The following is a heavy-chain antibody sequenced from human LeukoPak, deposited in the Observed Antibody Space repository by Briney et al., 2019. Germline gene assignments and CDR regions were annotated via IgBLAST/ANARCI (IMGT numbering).Heavy chain of an antibody. J-gene: IGHJ4*02. CDR2: ILHNGKT. CDR1: GGSVSTSDYY. Sequence: KPSETLSLTCTVSGGSVSTSDYYWGWIRQTPGKGLEWIGDILHNGKTNYNPSLKGRVTISIDTSNNQFSLRLPSVTAADTAVYYCARIFDSWGQGTLVTVSS. CDR3: ARIFDS. V-gene: IGHV4-39*07.